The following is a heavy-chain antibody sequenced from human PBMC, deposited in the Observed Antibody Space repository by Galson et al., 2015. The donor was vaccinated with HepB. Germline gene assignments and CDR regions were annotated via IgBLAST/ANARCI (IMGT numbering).Heavy chain of an antibody. D-gene: IGHD3-3*01. CDR2: ISSSSSTI. J-gene: IGHJ4*02. CDR3: AREKRFLEWLFDY. V-gene: IGHV3-48*01. Sequence: SLRLSCAASGFTFSSYSMNWVRQAPGKGLEWVSYISSSSSTIYYADSVKGRFTISRDNAKNSLYLQMNSLRAEDTAVYYCAREKRFLEWLFDYWGQGTLVTVSS. CDR1: GFTFSSYS.